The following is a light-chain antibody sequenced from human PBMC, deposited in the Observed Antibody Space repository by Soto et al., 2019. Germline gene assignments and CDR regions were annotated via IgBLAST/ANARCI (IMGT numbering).Light chain of an antibody. J-gene: IGKJ2*01. V-gene: IGKV1-5*03. CDR2: KAS. CDR1: QSISSG. CDR3: QQYNSYLYT. Sequence: DIQMTQSPSTLSASVGDRVTITCRASQSISSGLAWYQQKPGKAPKLLIYKASSLESGVPSRFSGSGSGTDFTLTISSLQPDDFATYYCQQYNSYLYTFGQGTKLEIK.